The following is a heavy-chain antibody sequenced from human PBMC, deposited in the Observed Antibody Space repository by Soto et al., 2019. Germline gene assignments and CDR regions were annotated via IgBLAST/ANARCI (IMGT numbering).Heavy chain of an antibody. CDR1: GFTFSSYW. CDR3: VRVRHDFLSGYYTEGDYYYYYGMDV. D-gene: IGHD3-3*01. V-gene: IGHV3-7*03. J-gene: IGHJ6*02. Sequence: PGGSLRLSCAASGFTFSSYWMSWVRQAPGKGLEWVANIKQDGSEKYYVDSVKGRFTISRDNAKNSLYLQMNSLRAEDTAVYYCVRVRHDFLSGYYTEGDYYYYYGMDVWGQGATVTVSS. CDR2: IKQDGSEK.